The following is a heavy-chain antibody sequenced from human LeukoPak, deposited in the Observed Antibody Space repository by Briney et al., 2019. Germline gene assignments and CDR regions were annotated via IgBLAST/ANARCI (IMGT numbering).Heavy chain of an antibody. Sequence: PGGSLRLSCAASGFTFSDYYMSWIRQAPGKGLQWVSEISSSGSTIYYADSVKGRFTISRDNAKNSLYLQMNSLRAEDTAVYYCARRIDGLVGATFFDYWGQGTLVTVSS. CDR1: GFTFSDYY. V-gene: IGHV3-11*01. CDR3: ARRIDGLVGATFFDY. D-gene: IGHD1-26*01. CDR2: ISSSGSTI. J-gene: IGHJ4*02.